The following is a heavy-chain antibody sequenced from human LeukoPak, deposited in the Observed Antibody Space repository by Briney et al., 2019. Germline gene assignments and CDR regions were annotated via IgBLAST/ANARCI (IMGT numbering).Heavy chain of an antibody. J-gene: IGHJ4*02. Sequence: TGGSLRLSCAASGFTFSSYAVAWVRQAPVKGLEWVATISSGGGATNYADSVKGRLTISRDNSKNTLYLQMNSLRAEDTAIYYCAKDHSRGGSNLVLDYWGQRTLVTVSS. D-gene: IGHD3-22*01. CDR2: ISSGGGAT. CDR3: AKDHSRGGSNLVLDY. V-gene: IGHV3-23*01. CDR1: GFTFSSYA.